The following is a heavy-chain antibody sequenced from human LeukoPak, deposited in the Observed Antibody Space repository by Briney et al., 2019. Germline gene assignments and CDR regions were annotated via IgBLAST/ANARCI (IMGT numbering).Heavy chain of an antibody. CDR1: GYTFIDYY. CDR3: ARDFQNNNWYGGPGYYFDF. J-gene: IGHJ4*02. CDR2: INPNSGGT. D-gene: IGHD1-26*01. V-gene: IGHV1-2*02. Sequence: ASVKVSCKASGYTFIDYYMHWVRQAPGQGLEWMGWINPNSGGTNYAQKFQGRVTMTTDTSINTAYMELSRLRSDDTALYYCARDFQNNNWYGGPGYYFDFWGQGTLGPVSS.